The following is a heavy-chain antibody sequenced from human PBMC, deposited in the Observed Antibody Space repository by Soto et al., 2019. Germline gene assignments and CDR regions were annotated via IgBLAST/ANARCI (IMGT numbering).Heavy chain of an antibody. J-gene: IGHJ6*02. CDR1: GYDFTAYE. CDR3: GRGPSPRAPAGGTPYYYAMDV. V-gene: IGHV1-8*02. D-gene: IGHD2-2*01. Sequence: ASVKVSCKSSGYDFTAYEINWVRQASGRGLEWMGWINPPNGATGSARRFQGRVASTRNTDKATAYLELTSLRADGSAAYYCGRGPSPRAPAGGTPYYYAMDVSG. CDR2: INPPNGAT.